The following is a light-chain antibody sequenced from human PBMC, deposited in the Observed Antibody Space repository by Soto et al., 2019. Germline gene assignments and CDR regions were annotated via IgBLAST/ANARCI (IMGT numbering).Light chain of an antibody. CDR3: QQYERLPVT. CDR2: STS. V-gene: IGKV3-20*01. J-gene: IGKJ5*01. CDR1: QIVSNPY. Sequence: VVLTQSPATLSVSPGEAVTLSCRASQIVSNPYLAWYQPRPGQVPRLVVSSTSKRDTGIPERFSGGGCGTAFTLTIPSLGAEDFAVYCCQQYERLPVTFGQGTRL.